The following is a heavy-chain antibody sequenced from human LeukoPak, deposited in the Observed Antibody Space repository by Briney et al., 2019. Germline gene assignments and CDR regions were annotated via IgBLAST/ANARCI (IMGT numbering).Heavy chain of an antibody. CDR1: GFTFSSYS. Sequence: GGSLRLSCAASGFTFSSYSMNWARQAPGKGLEWVSYISSSSSTIYYAGSVKGRFTISRDNAKNSLYLQMNSLRAEDTAVYYCARDLYYDFWSGYYKGAFDIWGQGTMVTVSS. CDR2: ISSSSSTI. J-gene: IGHJ3*02. V-gene: IGHV3-48*01. D-gene: IGHD3-3*01. CDR3: ARDLYYDFWSGYYKGAFDI.